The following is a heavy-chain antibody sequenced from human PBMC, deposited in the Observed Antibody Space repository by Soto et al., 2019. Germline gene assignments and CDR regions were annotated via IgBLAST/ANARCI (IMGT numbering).Heavy chain of an antibody. Sequence: TLTLTCTVSGGSISSGGYYGSWIRQHPGKGLEWIGYIYYSGSTYYNPSLKSRVTVSVDTSKNQFSLKLSSVTAADTAVYYCATSAHCSGGSCYPVYFDYWGQGTLVTVSS. V-gene: IGHV4-31*03. J-gene: IGHJ4*02. CDR2: IYYSGST. CDR1: GGSISSGGYY. D-gene: IGHD2-15*01. CDR3: ATSAHCSGGSCYPVYFDY.